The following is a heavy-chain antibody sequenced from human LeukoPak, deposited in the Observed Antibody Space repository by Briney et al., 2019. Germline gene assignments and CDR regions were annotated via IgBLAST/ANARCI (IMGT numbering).Heavy chain of an antibody. D-gene: IGHD3-10*01. CDR3: ASCFPGKMGCYY. CDR1: GYTFTSYG. CDR2: ISAYNGNT. Sequence: ASVKLSCKASGYTFTSYGISWVRQAPGQGLEWMGWISAYNGNTNYAQKLQGRVTMTTDTSTSTAYMELRSLRSDDTAVYYCASCFPGKMGCYYWGQGTLVTVSS. V-gene: IGHV1-18*01. J-gene: IGHJ4*02.